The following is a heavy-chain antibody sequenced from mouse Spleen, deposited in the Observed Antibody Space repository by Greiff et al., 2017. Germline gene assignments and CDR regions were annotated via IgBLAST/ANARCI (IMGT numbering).Heavy chain of an antibody. Sequence: VQLQQPGAELVMPGASVKLSCKASGYTFTSYWMHWVKQRPGQGLEWIGEIDPANGNTKYDPKFQGKATITADTSSNTAYLQLSSLTSEDTAVYYCARGRLPPYWYFEVGGAGTTVTVSS. CDR3: ARGRLPPYWYFEV. D-gene: IGHD2-4*01. J-gene: IGHJ1*01. V-gene: IGHV1-69*01. CDR1: GYTFTSYW. CDR2: IDPANGNT.